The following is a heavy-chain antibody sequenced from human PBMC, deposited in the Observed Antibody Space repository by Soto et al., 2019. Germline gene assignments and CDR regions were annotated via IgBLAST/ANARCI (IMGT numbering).Heavy chain of an antibody. D-gene: IGHD3-10*01. CDR1: GGSVSSGSYY. CDR2: IYYSGST. V-gene: IGHV4-61*01. CDR3: ARVHYYGSEYYYYGMDV. Sequence: SETLSLTCTVSGGSVSSGSYYWSWIRQPPGKGLEWIGYIYYSGSTNYNPSLKSRVTISVDTSKNQFSLKLSSVTAADTAVYYCARVHYYGSEYYYYGMDVWGQGTTVTVS. J-gene: IGHJ6*02.